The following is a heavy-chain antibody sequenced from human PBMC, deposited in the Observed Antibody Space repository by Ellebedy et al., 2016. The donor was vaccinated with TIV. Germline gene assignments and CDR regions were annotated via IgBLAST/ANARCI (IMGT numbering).Heavy chain of an antibody. Sequence: PGGSLSLSCAASGFTFSSHDMHWVRQGTGKGLEWVSAIGSAGDTSYSGSVKGRFTISKENGKNSVYLQMNSLRAEDTAVYYCARASAGLDYWGQGTLVTVSS. CDR1: GFTFSSHD. J-gene: IGHJ4*02. V-gene: IGHV3-13*01. D-gene: IGHD6-13*01. CDR2: IGSAGDT. CDR3: ARASAGLDY.